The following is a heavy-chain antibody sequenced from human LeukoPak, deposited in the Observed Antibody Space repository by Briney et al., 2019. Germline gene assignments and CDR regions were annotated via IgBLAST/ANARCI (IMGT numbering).Heavy chain of an antibody. CDR3: ARGFLSSSSGIDY. CDR1: GFTVSSNY. V-gene: IGHV3-66*01. D-gene: IGHD6-6*01. J-gene: IGHJ4*02. CDR2: IYSGGST. Sequence: PGGSLRLSCAASGFTVSSNYMSWVRQAPGKGLEWVSVIYSGGSTYYADSVKGRFTISRDNAKNSLYLQMNSLRAEDTAVYYCARGFLSSSSGIDYWGQGTLVTVSS.